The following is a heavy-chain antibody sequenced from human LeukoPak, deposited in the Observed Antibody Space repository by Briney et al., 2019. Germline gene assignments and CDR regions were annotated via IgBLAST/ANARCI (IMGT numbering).Heavy chain of an antibody. CDR3: ARERLVVVGDAYYYYGMDV. CDR1: GFTFSNYK. J-gene: IGHJ6*02. Sequence: GGSLRLSCSASGFTFSNYKMNWVRQAPGKRLEWVSSISSSSSYIYYADSMKGRFTVSRDNAKNSLFLQMNSLRAEDTAVYYCARERLVVVGDAYYYYGMDVWGQGTTVTVSS. D-gene: IGHD2-2*01. V-gene: IGHV3-21*01. CDR2: ISSSSSYI.